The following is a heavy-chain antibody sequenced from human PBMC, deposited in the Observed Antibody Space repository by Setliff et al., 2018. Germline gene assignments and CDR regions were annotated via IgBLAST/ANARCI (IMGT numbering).Heavy chain of an antibody. CDR1: GFTLSTYW. Sequence: GGSLRLSCAASGFTLSTYWMSWVRQAPGKGLEWVANIKQDGSEKYYVDSVKGRFSISRDNAKNPLYLQMNSLRAEDTAVYYCARDPHFDSWGQGTLVTVSS. CDR3: ARDPHFDS. J-gene: IGHJ4*02. CDR2: IKQDGSEK. V-gene: IGHV3-7*01.